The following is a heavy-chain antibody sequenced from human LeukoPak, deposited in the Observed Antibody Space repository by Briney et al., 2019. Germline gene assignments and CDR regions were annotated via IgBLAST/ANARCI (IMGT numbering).Heavy chain of an antibody. Sequence: PSETLSLTCAVSGRSISSSSYYWEWIRQTPGRGLEWIGTIDYSGNTYYNPSLKSRVTISVDTSKNRFSLKMSSVTAADTAVYYCAGSPGYEILTGYKHWFDPWSQGSLVTVSS. D-gene: IGHD3-9*01. CDR1: GRSISSSSYY. CDR2: IDYSGNT. J-gene: IGHJ5*02. V-gene: IGHV4-39*01. CDR3: AGSPGYEILTGYKHWFDP.